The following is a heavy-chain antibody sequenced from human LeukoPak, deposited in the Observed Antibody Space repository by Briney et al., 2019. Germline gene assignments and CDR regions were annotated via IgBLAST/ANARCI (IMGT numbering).Heavy chain of an antibody. J-gene: IGHJ4*02. D-gene: IGHD1-26*01. V-gene: IGHV1-2*02. CDR3: ARDWSVVGATDFDY. Sequence: ASVKVSCKASGYTFTGYYMHWVRQAPGQGLERMGWINPNSGGTNYAQKFQGRVTMTRDTSISTAYMELSRLRSDDTAVYYCARDWSVVGATDFDYWGQGTLVTVSS. CDR1: GYTFTGYY. CDR2: INPNSGGT.